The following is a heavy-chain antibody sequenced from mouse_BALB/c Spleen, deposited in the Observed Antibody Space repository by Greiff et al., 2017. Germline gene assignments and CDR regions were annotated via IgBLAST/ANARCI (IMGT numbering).Heavy chain of an antibody. V-gene: IGHV5-17*02. J-gene: IGHJ3*01. CDR2: ISSGSSTI. CDR3: ARDYGSSHRTWFAY. D-gene: IGHD1-1*01. CDR1: GFTFSSFG. Sequence: DVKLVESGGGLVQPGGSRKLSCAASGFTFSSFGMHWVRQAPEKGLEWVAYISSGSSTIYYADTVKGRFTISRDNPKNTLFLQMTSLRSEDTAMYYCARDYGSSHRTWFAYWGQGTLVTVSA.